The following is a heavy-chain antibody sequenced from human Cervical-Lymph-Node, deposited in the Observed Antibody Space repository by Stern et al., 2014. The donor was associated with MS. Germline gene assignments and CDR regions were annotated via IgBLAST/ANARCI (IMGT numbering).Heavy chain of an antibody. CDR3: ARETRHGYNFDY. CDR2: ILPVLTTP. CDR1: GGAFSSFA. D-gene: IGHD5-24*01. J-gene: IGHJ4*02. V-gene: IGHV1-69*19. Sequence: VQLLESGAEMKKPGSSVKVSCTLSGGAFSSFAVSWLRQAPGQGLEWMGGILPVLTTPNCAQKFQGRVTITADEATSTVYMEVRSLKSDDTAIYFCARETRHGYNFDYWGQGTLVTVSS.